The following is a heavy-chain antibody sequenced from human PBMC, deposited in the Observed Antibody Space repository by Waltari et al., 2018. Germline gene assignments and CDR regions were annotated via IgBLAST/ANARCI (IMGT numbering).Heavy chain of an antibody. V-gene: IGHV4-59*01. D-gene: IGHD3-10*01. CDR3: ARSNSPGDWFDP. CDR1: GGSISSYY. J-gene: IGHJ5*02. CDR2: IYYSGST. Sequence: QVQLQESGPGLVQPSETLSLTCTVSGGSISSYYRSWLRQPPGKGLEWIGYIYYSGSTNYNPSLKSRVTISVDTSKNQFSLKLSSVTAADTAVYYCARSNSPGDWFDPWGQGTLVTVSS.